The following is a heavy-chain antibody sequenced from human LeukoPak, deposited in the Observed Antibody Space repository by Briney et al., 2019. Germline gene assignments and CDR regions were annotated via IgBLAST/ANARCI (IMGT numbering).Heavy chain of an antibody. CDR1: GFTFSTYW. D-gene: IGHD1-26*01. V-gene: IGHV3-7*01. Sequence: QPGGSPRLSCAASGFTFSTYWMSWVRQAPGKGLGWVANINQDGSATNYVDSAKGRFIVSRDNAKNSVFLQMSSLRAEDTAVYYCAIAAGWEQAYWGQGTLVTVSS. CDR2: INQDGSAT. J-gene: IGHJ4*02. CDR3: AIAAGWEQAY.